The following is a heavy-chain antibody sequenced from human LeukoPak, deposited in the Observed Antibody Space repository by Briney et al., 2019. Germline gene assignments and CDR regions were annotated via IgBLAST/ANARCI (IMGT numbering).Heavy chain of an antibody. V-gene: IGHV3-23*01. D-gene: IGHD1-14*01. CDR1: GFTFSDYA. Sequence: GGSLRLSCAASGFTFSDYAMSWVRQAPGKGLEWVSVISGSGHSTHYADSVKGRFTISRDNFKNTVYLQMNSLRAEDTAVYYCAKESPEFDYWGQGTLVTVSP. CDR3: AKESPEFDY. CDR2: ISGSGHST. J-gene: IGHJ4*02.